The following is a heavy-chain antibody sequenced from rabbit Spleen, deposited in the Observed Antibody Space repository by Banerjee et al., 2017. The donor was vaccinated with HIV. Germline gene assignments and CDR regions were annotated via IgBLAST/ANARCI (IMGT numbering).Heavy chain of an antibody. CDR1: GFSFNSNYY. D-gene: IGHD6-1*01. CDR3: ARGIPYGFSGEAYPPYAMDL. Sequence: QSLEEFGGDLVKPGASLTVTCTASGFSFNSNYYMCWVRQAPGKGLEWIGCIWALGGTTDYANWVNGRFTISRSTSLNTVFLQMTSLTAADTATYLCARGIPYGFSGEAYPPYAMDLWGQGTLVTVS. J-gene: IGHJ3*01. V-gene: IGHV1S43*01. CDR2: IWALGGTT.